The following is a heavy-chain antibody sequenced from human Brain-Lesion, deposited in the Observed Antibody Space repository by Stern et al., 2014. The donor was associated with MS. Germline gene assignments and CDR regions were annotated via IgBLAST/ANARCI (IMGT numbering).Heavy chain of an antibody. V-gene: IGHV1-2*02. CDR2: INPNTGGT. CDR3: ARDQRGITIFGVVTDYYYLGMDV. J-gene: IGHJ6*02. CDR1: GYIFTGYY. Sequence: VQLVESGAEVKKPAASVKVSCKTSGYIFTGYYIHWVRQAPGQGLEWMAWINPNTGGTKYAQKCQGRVTMSRDTSISTAYVELSSLTSDDTAVYYCARDQRGITIFGVVTDYYYLGMDVWGQGTTVTVSS. D-gene: IGHD3-3*01.